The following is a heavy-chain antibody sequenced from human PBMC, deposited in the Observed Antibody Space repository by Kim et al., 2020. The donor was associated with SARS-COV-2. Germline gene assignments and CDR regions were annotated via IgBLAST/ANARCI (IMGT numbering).Heavy chain of an antibody. CDR3: AKSDFDP. CDR2: SGGST. Sequence: SGGSTYYADSVKGRFTISRDNSKNTLYLQMNSLRAEDTAVYYCAKSDFDPWGQGTLVTVSS. V-gene: IGHV3-23*01. J-gene: IGHJ5*02.